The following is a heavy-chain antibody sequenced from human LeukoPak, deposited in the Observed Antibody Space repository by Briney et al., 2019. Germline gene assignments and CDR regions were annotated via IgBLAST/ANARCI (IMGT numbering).Heavy chain of an antibody. CDR3: ARSFGQQLVRGLPYYFDY. CDR1: GVSISRYY. V-gene: IGHV4-4*07. D-gene: IGHD6-13*01. CDR2: IYSSGST. Sequence: PSETLSLTCTVSGVSISRYYWSWIRQPAGKGLEWLGRIYSSGSTTYNPSLKSRVTMSIDTSKNQFSLKLSSVTAADTAVYYCARSFGQQLVRGLPYYFDYWGQGTLVTASS. J-gene: IGHJ4*02.